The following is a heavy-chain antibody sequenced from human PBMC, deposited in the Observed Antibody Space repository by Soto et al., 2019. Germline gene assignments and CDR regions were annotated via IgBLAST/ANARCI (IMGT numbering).Heavy chain of an antibody. V-gene: IGHV1-18*04. J-gene: IGHJ6*02. CDR1: GYTFTSYG. Sequence: ASVKVSCKASGYTFTSYGISWVRQAPGQGLEWMGWISAYNGNTNYAQKLQGRVTMTTDTSTSTAYMELRSLRSDDTAVYYCARDGGSGSYYYYYGMDVWGQGTTVTVSS. D-gene: IGHD1-26*01. CDR3: ARDGGSGSYYYYYGMDV. CDR2: ISAYNGNT.